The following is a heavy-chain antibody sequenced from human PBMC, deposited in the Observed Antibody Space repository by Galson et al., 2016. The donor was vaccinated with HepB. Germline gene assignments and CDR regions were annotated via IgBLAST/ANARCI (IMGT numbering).Heavy chain of an antibody. V-gene: IGHV3-53*01. Sequence: SLRLSCAATGLSVSSNYMTWVRQAPEKGLDWVSIIYAAGATYYSDSAKGRFTISRDTAENTVYPQMNSLRPEDTAIYYWATRSRADHLLGEYWGQGTLVTVSS. D-gene: IGHD3-16*01. CDR2: IYAAGAT. J-gene: IGHJ4*02. CDR3: ATRSRADHLLGEY. CDR1: GLSVSSNY.